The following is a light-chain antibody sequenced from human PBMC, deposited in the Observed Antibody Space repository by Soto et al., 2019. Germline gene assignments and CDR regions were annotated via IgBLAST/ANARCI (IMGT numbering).Light chain of an antibody. CDR2: DAS. CDR1: KSVSSY. J-gene: IGKJ2*01. V-gene: IGKV3-11*01. CDR3: QQHRNWPPYT. Sequence: EIVLTQSPATLSLSPGERATLSCRASKSVSSYLAWYKQKPGQAPTLLIYDASIRATGIPPRFSGSGSGTDFTLTITSLQPEDFAFYDCQQHRNWPPYTFGQGTKLEIK.